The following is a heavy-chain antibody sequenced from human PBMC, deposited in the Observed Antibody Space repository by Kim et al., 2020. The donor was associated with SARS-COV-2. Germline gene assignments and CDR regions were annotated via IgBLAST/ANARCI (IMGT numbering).Heavy chain of an antibody. CDR2: IYYSGST. V-gene: IGHV4-59*01. CDR3: ARRDGYSYGGFDY. D-gene: IGHD5-18*01. Sequence: SETLSLTCTVSGGSISSYYWSWIRQPPGKGLEWIGYIYYSGSTNYNPSLKSRVTISVDTSKNQFSLKLSSVTAADTAVYYCARRDGYSYGGFDYWGQGTLVTVSS. J-gene: IGHJ4*02. CDR1: GGSISSYY.